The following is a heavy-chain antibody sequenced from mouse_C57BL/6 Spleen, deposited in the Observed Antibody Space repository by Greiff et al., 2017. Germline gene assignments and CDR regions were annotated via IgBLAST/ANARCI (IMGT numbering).Heavy chain of an antibody. J-gene: IGHJ1*03. V-gene: IGHV1-64*01. CDR1: GYTFTSYW. Sequence: QVHVKQSGAELVKPGASVKLSCKASGYTFTSYWMHWVKQRPGQGLEWIGMIHPNSGSTNYNEKFKSKATLTVDKSSSTAYMQLSSLTSEDSAVYYCCRTTVVATRYFDVWGTGTTVTVSS. D-gene: IGHD1-1*01. CDR2: IHPNSGST. CDR3: CRTTVVATRYFDV.